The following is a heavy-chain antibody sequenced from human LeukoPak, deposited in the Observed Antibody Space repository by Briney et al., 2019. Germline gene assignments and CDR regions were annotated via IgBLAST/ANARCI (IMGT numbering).Heavy chain of an antibody. V-gene: IGHV3-23*01. Sequence: PGGSLRLSCAASGFTFSNYAMTWVRQAPGKGLEWVSAISGSGGGTKYADSVKGRFTISRDNSKNTLYLQTNSLRAEDTAVYYCAKVQAASSSWYFDYWGQGTLVTVSS. D-gene: IGHD6-13*01. CDR3: AKVQAASSSWYFDY. CDR2: ISGSGGGT. J-gene: IGHJ4*02. CDR1: GFTFSNYA.